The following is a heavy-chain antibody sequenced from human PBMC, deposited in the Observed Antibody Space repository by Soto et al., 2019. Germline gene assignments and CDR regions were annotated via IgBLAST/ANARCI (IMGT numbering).Heavy chain of an antibody. D-gene: IGHD3-10*01. CDR3: ARSTGRRVHAFDI. Sequence: KTGGSLRLSCAASGFTFSDYYMSWIRQAPGKGLEWVSYISSSSSYTNYADSVKGRFTISRDNAKNSLYLQMNSLRAEDTAVYYCARSTGRRVHAFDIWGQGTMVTVSS. J-gene: IGHJ3*02. CDR1: GFTFSDYY. V-gene: IGHV3-11*06. CDR2: ISSSSSYT.